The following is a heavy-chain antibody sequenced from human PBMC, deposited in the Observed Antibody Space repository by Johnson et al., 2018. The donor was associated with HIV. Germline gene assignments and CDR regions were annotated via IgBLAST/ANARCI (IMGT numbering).Heavy chain of an antibody. CDR2: ISYDGTSK. V-gene: IGHV3-30*04. Sequence: QVQLVESGGGLVQPGGSLRLSCAASRFTFFSYAMSWVRQAPVKGLEWVAVISYDGTSKYYADSVKGRFTISRDNSRDTLYLRMDTVRPEDSALYYCARGRKDIEAADGLDNDAFDMWGQGTLVTVSS. J-gene: IGHJ3*02. CDR1: RFTFFSYA. D-gene: IGHD2-2*03. CDR3: ARGRKDIEAADGLDNDAFDM.